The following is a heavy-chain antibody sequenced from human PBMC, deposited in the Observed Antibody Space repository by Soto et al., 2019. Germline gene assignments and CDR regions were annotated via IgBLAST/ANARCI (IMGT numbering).Heavy chain of an antibody. CDR3: ARDLWFDL. Sequence: QVQLQESGPGLVKPSETLSLTCTVSGGSVSSGSYYWSWIRQPPGKGLEWIGYIYYSGSTNYNPSLKSRVTISVDTSKNQFPLKLSSVTAADTAVYYCARDLWFDLWGRGTLVTVSS. D-gene: IGHD2-21*01. J-gene: IGHJ2*01. CDR1: GGSVSSGSYY. V-gene: IGHV4-61*01. CDR2: IYYSGST.